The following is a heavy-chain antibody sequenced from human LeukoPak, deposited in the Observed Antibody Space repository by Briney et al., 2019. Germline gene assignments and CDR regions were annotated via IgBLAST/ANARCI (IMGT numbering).Heavy chain of an antibody. Sequence: ASVTVSCKASGYTFTSYGISWVRQAPGQGLEWMGWISAYIGNTNYAQKLQGRVTMTTDTSTSTAYMELRSLRSDDTAVYYCARDGVTGTVRYGMDVWGQGTTVTVSS. J-gene: IGHJ6*02. V-gene: IGHV1-18*01. CDR2: ISAYIGNT. CDR3: ARDGVTGTVRYGMDV. D-gene: IGHD1-20*01. CDR1: GYTFTSYG.